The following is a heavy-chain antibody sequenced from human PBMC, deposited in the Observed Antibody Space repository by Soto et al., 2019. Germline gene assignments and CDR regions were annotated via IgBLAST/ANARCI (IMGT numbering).Heavy chain of an antibody. J-gene: IGHJ6*02. CDR2: ISAYNGNT. CDR1: GYTFTSYG. Sequence: GASVKVSCKASGYTFTSYGISWVRQAPGQGLEWMGWISAYNGNTNYAQKLQGRVTMTTDTSTSTAYMELRSLRSDDTAVYYCARALYYYGSGTLYYYYGIDLWGQGTTVTVSS. CDR3: ARALYYYGSGTLYYYYGIDL. V-gene: IGHV1-18*01. D-gene: IGHD3-10*01.